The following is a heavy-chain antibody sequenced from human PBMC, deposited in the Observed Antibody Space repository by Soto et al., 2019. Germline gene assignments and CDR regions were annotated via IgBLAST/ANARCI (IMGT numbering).Heavy chain of an antibody. J-gene: IGHJ4*02. D-gene: IGHD3-3*01. CDR2: ISGSGGST. CDR3: AKDGPHYDCWSGYPTKAYYFDY. V-gene: IGHV3-23*01. Sequence: GGSLRLSCAASGFTFSSYAMSWVRQAPGKGLEWVSAISGSGGSTYYADSVKGRFTISRDNSKNTLYLQMNSLRAEDTAVYYCAKDGPHYDCWSGYPTKAYYFDYWGQGTLVTVSS. CDR1: GFTFSSYA.